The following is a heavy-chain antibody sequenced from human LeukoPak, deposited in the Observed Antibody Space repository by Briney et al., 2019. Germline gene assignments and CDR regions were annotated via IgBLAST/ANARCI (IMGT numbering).Heavy chain of an antibody. J-gene: IGHJ5*02. CDR1: GGSISSYY. D-gene: IGHD3-16*01. CDR2: IYYSGST. Sequence: SETLSLTCTVSGGSISSYYWSWIRQPPGKGLEWIGYIYYSGSTNYNPSLKSRVTISVDTSKNQFSLKLSSVTAADTAVYYCARQAGNGGVWFDPWGQGTLVTVSS. CDR3: ARQAGNGGVWFDP. V-gene: IGHV4-59*08.